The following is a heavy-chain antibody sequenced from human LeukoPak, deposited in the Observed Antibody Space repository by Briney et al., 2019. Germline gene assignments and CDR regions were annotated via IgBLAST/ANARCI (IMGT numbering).Heavy chain of an antibody. Sequence: PGGSLRLSCAASGFTFSSYWMSWVRQAPGKGLEWVANIKQDGSEKYYVDSVKGRFTISRDNAKNSLYLQMNSLRAEDTAVYYCARDTADYYDSSGYYTETPFDYWDQGTLVTVSS. V-gene: IGHV3-7*01. CDR1: GFTFSSYW. J-gene: IGHJ4*02. CDR2: IKQDGSEK. D-gene: IGHD3-22*01. CDR3: ARDTADYYDSSGYYTETPFDY.